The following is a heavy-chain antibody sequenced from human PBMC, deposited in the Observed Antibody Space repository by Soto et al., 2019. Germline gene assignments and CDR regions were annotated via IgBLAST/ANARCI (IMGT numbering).Heavy chain of an antibody. D-gene: IGHD2-15*01. V-gene: IGHV3-23*01. CDR2: ISGSGGST. J-gene: IGHJ3*02. CDR3: AKPRRAATDAFDI. Sequence: GGSLRLSCAASVFTFSSDAMSWVRQVPGKGLEWVSAISGSGGSTYYADSVKGRFTISRDNSKNTLYLQMNSLRAEDTAVYYCAKPRRAATDAFDIWGQGTMVTVSS. CDR1: VFTFSSDA.